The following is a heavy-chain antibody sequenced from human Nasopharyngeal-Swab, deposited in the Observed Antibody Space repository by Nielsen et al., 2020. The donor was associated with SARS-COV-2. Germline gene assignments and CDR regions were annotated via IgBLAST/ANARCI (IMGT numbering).Heavy chain of an antibody. CDR3: ARDAPAHYGAFY. Sequence: WIRQPPGKGLEWVAFIAHDASNEYYGDSVKGRFSISRDSSKNTLYLQMDSLRGEDTAVYYCARDAPAHYGAFYWGRGTLVTRLL. CDR2: IAHDASNE. V-gene: IGHV3-30*03. D-gene: IGHD4-17*01. J-gene: IGHJ4*02.